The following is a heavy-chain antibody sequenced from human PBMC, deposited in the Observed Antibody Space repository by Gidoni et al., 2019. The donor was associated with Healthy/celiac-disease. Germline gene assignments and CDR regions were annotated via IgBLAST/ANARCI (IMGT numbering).Heavy chain of an antibody. CDR3: ARDNQSKYRNGYNWFDP. V-gene: IGHV4-59*01. CDR2: IYYSGST. D-gene: IGHD2-8*01. Sequence: QVQLQESGPGLVKPSETLSLTCTVSGGSISRYYWSWIRQPPGKGLEWIGYIYYSGSTNYTPSLKSRVTISVDTSKNQFSLKLSSVTAADTAVYYCARDNQSKYRNGYNWFDPWGRGTLVTVSS. J-gene: IGHJ5*02. CDR1: GGSISRYY.